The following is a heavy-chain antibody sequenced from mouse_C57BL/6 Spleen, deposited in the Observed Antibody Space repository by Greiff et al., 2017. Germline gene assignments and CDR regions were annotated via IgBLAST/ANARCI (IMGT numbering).Heavy chain of an antibody. D-gene: IGHD1-1*01. CDR2: IDPSDSET. CDR3: AITTVVNFEV. Sequence: VQLQQSGAELVRPGSSVKLSCKASGSTFPRSWMHWVKQRPIQGLAWIGNIDPSDSETHYNQKFKEKATLTVYKSSSTAYMQLSSLTSEDSAVYYCAITTVVNFEVWGTGTTVTVSS. V-gene: IGHV1-52*01. CDR1: GSTFPRSW. J-gene: IGHJ1*03.